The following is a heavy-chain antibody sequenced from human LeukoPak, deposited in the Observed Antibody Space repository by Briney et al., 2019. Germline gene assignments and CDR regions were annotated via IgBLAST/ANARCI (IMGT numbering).Heavy chain of an antibody. CDR2: IYYSGST. D-gene: IGHD6-13*01. CDR1: GGSINNYY. V-gene: IGHV4-59*08. Sequence: SETLSLTCSVSGGSINNYYWTWIRQPPGKGLEWIGYIYYSGSTNYNPSLKSRVTISVDTSKNQFSLKLSSVTAADTAVYYCASQQSSSWSQFDYWGQGTLVTVSS. CDR3: ASQQSSSWSQFDY. J-gene: IGHJ4*02.